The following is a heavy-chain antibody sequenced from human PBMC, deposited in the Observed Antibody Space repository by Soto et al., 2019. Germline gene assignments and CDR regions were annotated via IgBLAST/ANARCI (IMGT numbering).Heavy chain of an antibody. CDR3: ARMTSGMISMVGANWFDP. CDR2: IFSNDEK. V-gene: IGHV2-26*01. D-gene: IGHD3-10*01. CDR1: GFSLSNARMG. Sequence: QVTLKESGPVLVKPTETLTLTCTVSGFSLSNARMGVSWIRQPPGKALEWLAHIFSNDEKSYSTSLKSRLTTSTDTTKSQVVLTMTNMDPVDTATYYCARMTSGMISMVGANWFDPWGQGTLVTVSS. J-gene: IGHJ5*02.